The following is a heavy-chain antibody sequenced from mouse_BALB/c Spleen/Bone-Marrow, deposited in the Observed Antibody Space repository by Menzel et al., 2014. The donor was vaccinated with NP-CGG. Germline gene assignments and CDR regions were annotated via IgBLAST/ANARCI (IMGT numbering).Heavy chain of an antibody. CDR2: IDPGTGRT. D-gene: IGHD2-2*01. V-gene: IGHV1S81*02. J-gene: IGHJ2*01. Sequence: VQLQQSGAELVKPGASAKLSCKASGYTFTSYWMHWVKQRPRQGLEWIGEIDPGTGRTDYNKKFKSRATLTVDKSSSTAYMHLSSLTSEDSAVYYCARINGYDYWGQGTTLTVSS. CDR3: ARINGYDY. CDR1: GYTFTSYW.